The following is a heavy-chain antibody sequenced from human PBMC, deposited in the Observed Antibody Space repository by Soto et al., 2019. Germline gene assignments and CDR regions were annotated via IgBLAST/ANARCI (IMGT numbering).Heavy chain of an antibody. V-gene: IGHV1-69*13. CDR1: GCTFSSYA. D-gene: IGHD6-19*01. CDR3: ARGTVAGTIVPFDY. Sequence: SVKVSCKASGCTFSSYAISWVRQAPGQGLEWMGGIIPIFGTANYAQKFQGRVTVTADESTSTAYMELRSLRSEDTAVYYCARGTVAGTIVPFDYWGQGTLVTVSS. J-gene: IGHJ4*02. CDR2: IIPIFGTA.